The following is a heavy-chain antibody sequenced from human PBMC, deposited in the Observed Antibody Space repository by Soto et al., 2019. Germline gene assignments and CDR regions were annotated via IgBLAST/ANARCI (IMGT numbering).Heavy chain of an antibody. Sequence: PSETLSLTCTVSGGSISSSSYYWGWIRQPPGKGLEWIGSIYYSGSTYYNPSLKSRVTISVDTSKNQFSLKLSSVTAADTAVDYCARLEGEFYGDYVSNGGQGTLVTVSS. D-gene: IGHD4-17*01. CDR1: GGSISSSSYY. CDR2: IYYSGST. V-gene: IGHV4-39*01. CDR3: ARLEGEFYGDYVSN. J-gene: IGHJ4*02.